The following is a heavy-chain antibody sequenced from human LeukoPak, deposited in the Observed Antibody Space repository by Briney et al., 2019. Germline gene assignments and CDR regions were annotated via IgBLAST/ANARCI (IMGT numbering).Heavy chain of an antibody. D-gene: IGHD6-13*01. J-gene: IGHJ2*01. Sequence: PGGSLRLSCAASGFTFRSYDMHWVRQATGKGLEWVSGIGTAGEIYYPGSVKGRFTISRENDKNSLYLQMNSLRAGDTAVYYCARAAYSSTWYSRYFDLWGRGTLVTVSS. CDR2: IGTAGEI. CDR1: GFTFRSYD. V-gene: IGHV3-13*01. CDR3: ARAAYSSTWYSRYFDL.